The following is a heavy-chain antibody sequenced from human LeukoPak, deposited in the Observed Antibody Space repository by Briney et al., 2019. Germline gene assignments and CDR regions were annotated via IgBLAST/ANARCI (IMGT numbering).Heavy chain of an antibody. Sequence: SETLSLTCAVYGGSFSGYYWSWTRQPPGKGLEWIGEINHSGSTNYNPSLKSRVTISVDTSKNQFSLKLSSVTAADTAVYYCARDSNYVRYWGQGTLVTVSS. CDR2: INHSGST. V-gene: IGHV4-34*01. J-gene: IGHJ4*02. CDR3: ARDSNYVRY. D-gene: IGHD4-11*01. CDR1: GGSFSGYY.